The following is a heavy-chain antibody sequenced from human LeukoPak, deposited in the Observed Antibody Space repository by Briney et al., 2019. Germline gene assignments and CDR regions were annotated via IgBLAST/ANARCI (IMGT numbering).Heavy chain of an antibody. CDR3: ARQFDI. CDR2: IYYSGST. Sequence: PSETLSLTCTVSGGSISSSSYYWGWIRQPPGKGLEWIVSIYYSGSTYYNPSLKSRATISVDTSKNQFSLKLSPVTAADTAVYYCARQFDIWGQGTMVTVSS. J-gene: IGHJ3*02. CDR1: GGSISSSSYY. V-gene: IGHV4-39*01.